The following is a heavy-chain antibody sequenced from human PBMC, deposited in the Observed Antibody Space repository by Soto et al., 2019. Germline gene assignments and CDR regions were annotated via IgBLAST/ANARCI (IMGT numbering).Heavy chain of an antibody. D-gene: IGHD6-6*01. J-gene: IGHJ6*02. Sequence: QVQLQESGPGLVKPSQTLSLTCTVSGGSISSGGYYWTWIRQHPGKGLEWIGYNYYSGITYYNPSLKSRVTISLDPSKTQFSLKLSSVTAADTAVYYCARGSSIAGLYYGMDVWGQGTTVTVSS. CDR2: NYYSGIT. CDR1: GGSISSGGYY. V-gene: IGHV4-31*03. CDR3: ARGSSIAGLYYGMDV.